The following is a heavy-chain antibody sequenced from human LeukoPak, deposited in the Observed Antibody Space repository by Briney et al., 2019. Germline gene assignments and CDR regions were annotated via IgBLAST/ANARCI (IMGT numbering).Heavy chain of an antibody. CDR2: ISSSGYST. V-gene: IGHV3-23*01. CDR1: GFTFSSYA. J-gene: IGHJ4*02. CDR3: AKGRVRGVIIQPVDY. Sequence: PGGSLRLSCAASGFTFSSYAMTWVRQAPGRGLEWVSTISSSGYSTYYADSVKGRFTISRDNSKNTLYLQMNSLRAEDTAVYYCAKGRVRGVIIQPVDYWGQGTLVTVSS. D-gene: IGHD3-10*01.